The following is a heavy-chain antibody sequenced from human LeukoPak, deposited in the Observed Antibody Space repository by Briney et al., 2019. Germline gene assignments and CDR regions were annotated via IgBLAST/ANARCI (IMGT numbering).Heavy chain of an antibody. J-gene: IGHJ4*02. CDR2: IYYSGST. V-gene: IGHV4-59*01. D-gene: IGHD5-18*01. Sequence: SETLSLTCTVSGGSISSYYWSWIRQPPGKGLEWIGYIYYSGSTNYNPSLKSRVTISVDTSKNQFSLKLSSVTAAETAVYYCARYSYGTFDYWGQGTLVTVSS. CDR3: ARYSYGTFDY. CDR1: GGSISSYY.